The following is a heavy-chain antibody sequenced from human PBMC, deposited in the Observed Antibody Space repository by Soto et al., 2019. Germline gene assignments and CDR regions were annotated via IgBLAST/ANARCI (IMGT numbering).Heavy chain of an antibody. V-gene: IGHV3-7*01. Sequence: PGGSLRLSCAASGFTFSSSWMSWVRQAPGKGLELVASIKGDGSEIYYVDSVNGRFTISRDNAKNSLYLQMNSLRAEDTAVFYCAKDAFWGQGTLVTVSS. CDR2: IKGDGSEI. J-gene: IGHJ4*02. CDR1: GFTFSSSW. CDR3: AKDAF.